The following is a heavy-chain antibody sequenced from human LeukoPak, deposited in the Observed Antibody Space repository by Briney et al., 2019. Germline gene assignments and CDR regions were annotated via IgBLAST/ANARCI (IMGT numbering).Heavy chain of an antibody. CDR3: ASSLYYDSRHY. V-gene: IGHV4-34*01. J-gene: IGHJ4*02. CDR2: ITPSGST. D-gene: IGHD3-22*01. CDR1: GGSFSGYF. Sequence: SETLSLTCVVYGGSFSGYFWSWIRQPPGQGLEWIGEITPSGSTNYNPSLKSRVSISIDTSKKKLPLRLTSVTAADSAVYYCASSLYYDSRHYWGQGTLVTVSS.